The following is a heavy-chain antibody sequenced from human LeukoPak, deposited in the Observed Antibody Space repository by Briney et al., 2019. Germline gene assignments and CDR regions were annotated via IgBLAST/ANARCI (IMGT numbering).Heavy chain of an antibody. CDR1: GGSFSGYY. J-gene: IGHJ4*02. D-gene: IGHD2-2*01. CDR3: ARGAYCSSTSCYDYFDY. Sequence: NSSETLSLTCAVYGGSFSGYYWSWIRQPPGKGLEWIGEINHSGSTNYNPSLKSRVTISVDTSKNQFSLKLSSVTAADTAVYYCARGAYCSSTSCYDYFDYWGQGTLVTVSS. V-gene: IGHV4-34*01. CDR2: INHSGST.